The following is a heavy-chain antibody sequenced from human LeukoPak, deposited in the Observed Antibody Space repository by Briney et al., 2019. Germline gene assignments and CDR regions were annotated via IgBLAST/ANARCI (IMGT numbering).Heavy chain of an antibody. CDR2: ISYDGRKK. D-gene: IGHD4-17*01. CDR1: GFTFSRYA. CDR3: ARGTPPYYGYFSY. V-gene: IGHV3-30*04. J-gene: IGHJ4*02. Sequence: PGRSLRLSCAASGFTFSRYAMHGVRQAPGKGGEGVAVISYDGRKKYYEDSVKGRFTISRENSKNTLYLEMNSLRAEDTAVYYCARGTPPYYGYFSYWGQGTLVTVSS.